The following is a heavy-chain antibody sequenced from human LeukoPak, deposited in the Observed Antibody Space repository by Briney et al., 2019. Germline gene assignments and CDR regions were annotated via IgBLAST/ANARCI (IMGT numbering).Heavy chain of an antibody. J-gene: IGHJ5*02. V-gene: IGHV3-66*01. CDR2: IYSGGST. CDR3: GREYCYDRSGFSAS. Sequence: PGGSLRLSCAASGFTVSSNYMSWVRQAPGKGLEWVSVIYSGGSTYYAASVKGRFTISRDNSKTTLYLKMNSLRAEDTAVYYCGREYCYDRSGFSASWGQGTLVTVSS. D-gene: IGHD3-22*01. CDR1: GFTVSSNY.